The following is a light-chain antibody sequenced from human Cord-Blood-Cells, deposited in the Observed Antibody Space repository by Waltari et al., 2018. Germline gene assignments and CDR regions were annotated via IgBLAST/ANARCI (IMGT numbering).Light chain of an antibody. CDR2: GAS. V-gene: IGKV3-15*01. J-gene: IGKJ5*01. CDR3: QQYNNWPPVT. CDR1: QIGSSN. Sequence: EIVMTHAPATLSVSPGERATLSCRASQIGSSNLAWYQQKPGQATRLRIHGASTRATCIPSRFSGSGSGTDFTLTISRLQAEDFAVYYCQQYNNWPPVTFGQGTRLEIK.